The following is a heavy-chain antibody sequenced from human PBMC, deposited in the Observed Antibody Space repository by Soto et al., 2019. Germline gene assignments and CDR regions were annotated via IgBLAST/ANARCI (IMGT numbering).Heavy chain of an antibody. CDR1: GCSLTGLY. V-gene: IGHV4-59*08. D-gene: IGHD1-1*01. J-gene: IGHJ6*03. CDR2: IYSSGTT. Sequence: PSETLSLTCSFSGCSLTGLYWTWVRQPPGRGLEWIGWIYSSGTTNYNPALTSRVTMSVDTSKNQFSLKLTSVTAADTAMYYCARLRNHYFLDVWGRGTPVTVSS. CDR3: ARLRNHYFLDV.